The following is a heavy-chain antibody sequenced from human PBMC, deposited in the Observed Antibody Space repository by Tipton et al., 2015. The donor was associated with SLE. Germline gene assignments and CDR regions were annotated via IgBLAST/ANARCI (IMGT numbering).Heavy chain of an antibody. CDR2: IYYSGST. CDR3: ARLAGGETSAFDI. Sequence: TLSLTCTVSGGSISSYYWSWIRQPPGKGLEWIGYIYYSGSTNYNPSLKSRVTISVDTSKSQFSLKLSSVTAADTAVYYCARLAGGETSAFDIWGQGTMVTVSS. V-gene: IGHV4-59*08. D-gene: IGHD1/OR15-1a*01. CDR1: GGSISSYY. J-gene: IGHJ3*02.